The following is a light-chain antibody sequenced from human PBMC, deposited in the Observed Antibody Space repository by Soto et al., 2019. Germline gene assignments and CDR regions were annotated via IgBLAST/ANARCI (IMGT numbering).Light chain of an antibody. V-gene: IGKV3-20*01. CDR1: QSFSNNY. J-gene: IGKJ1*01. CDR3: QQYISSPLT. CDR2: GAS. Sequence: EIVLTQSPATLSLSPGEGATPSCRASQSFSNNYLAWYQQKPGQAPRLVIYGASNRATGIPDRFSASGSGTDFTLTISRLEPEDFAVYYCQQYISSPLTFGQGTKVDIK.